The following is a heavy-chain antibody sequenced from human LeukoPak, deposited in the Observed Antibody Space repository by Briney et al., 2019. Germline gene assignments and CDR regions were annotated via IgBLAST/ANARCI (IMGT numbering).Heavy chain of an antibody. Sequence: GASVTVSCKVSGYTLRDLAMHWVGQAPGKGLEWVGGLDPEDGEAIYAQPLQGRVTMTEDTSSDTAYMVLSSLRSEDTAVYYCATRNFGDYGAFDIWGQGTMVTVSS. J-gene: IGHJ3*02. CDR2: LDPEDGEA. CDR1: GYTLRDLA. D-gene: IGHD4-17*01. CDR3: ATRNFGDYGAFDI. V-gene: IGHV1-24*01.